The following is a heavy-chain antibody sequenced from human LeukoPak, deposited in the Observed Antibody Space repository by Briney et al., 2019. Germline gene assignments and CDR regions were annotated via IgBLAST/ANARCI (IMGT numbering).Heavy chain of an antibody. V-gene: IGHV4-39*01. CDR3: ARQSYCSSTSCYLDY. J-gene: IGHJ4*02. Sequence: SETLSLTCTVSGGSTSSSSYYWGWIRQPPGKGLEWIGSIYYSGSTYYNPSLKSRVTISVDTSKNQFSLKLSSVTAADTAVYYCARQSYCSSTSCYLDYWGQETLVTVSS. CDR2: IYYSGST. D-gene: IGHD2-2*01. CDR1: GGSTSSSSYY.